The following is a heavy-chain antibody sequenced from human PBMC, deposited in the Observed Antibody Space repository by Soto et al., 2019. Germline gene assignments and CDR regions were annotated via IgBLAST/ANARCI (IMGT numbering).Heavy chain of an antibody. V-gene: IGHV4-59*11. Sequence: KASETLSLTCTVSGGTIFSHLRSWIRQPPGKGLEWIGYVSHSGSTTHNPSLKSQITISLETTQNKDSLQLRSVTAADAAFYYCAREGPLSGDAFDIWGRGTKVTVSS. CDR3: AREGPLSGDAFDI. D-gene: IGHD3-16*01. J-gene: IGHJ3*02. CDR2: VSHSGST. CDR1: GGTIFSHL.